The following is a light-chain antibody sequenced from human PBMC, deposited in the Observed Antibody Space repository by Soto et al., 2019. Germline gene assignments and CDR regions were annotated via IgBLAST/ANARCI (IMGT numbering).Light chain of an antibody. V-gene: IGKV3-15*01. J-gene: IGKJ1*01. CDR2: GAS. CDR1: QSVSSN. Sequence: EIVMTQSPATLSVSPGERATLSCRASQSVSSNLAWYQQKPGQAPRLLIYGASTRATGIPARFSGSGSGTEFTPTNSSLESEDFAVYYCQQYNNWPRTFGQGTKVEIK. CDR3: QQYNNWPRT.